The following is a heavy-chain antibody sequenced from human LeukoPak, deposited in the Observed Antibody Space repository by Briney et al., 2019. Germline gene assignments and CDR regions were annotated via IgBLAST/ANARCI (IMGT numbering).Heavy chain of an antibody. V-gene: IGHV4-39*01. CDR2: SYYSGRT. CDR3: ARHKEWYDWLDP. J-gene: IGHJ5*02. Sequence: PSETLSLTCTVSGDSFSSNDYHWGWIRQPPGKGLEWIGISYYSGRTFYNPSLKGRVIISVDTYKNQFSLILTSVTAADTAVYYCARHKEWYDWLDPWGQGTLVIVSS. CDR1: GDSFSSNDYH. D-gene: IGHD2-8*01.